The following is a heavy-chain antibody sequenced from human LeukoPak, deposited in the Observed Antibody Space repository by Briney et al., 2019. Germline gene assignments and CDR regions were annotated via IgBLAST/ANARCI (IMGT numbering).Heavy chain of an antibody. CDR3: ARDTSGDLNWFDP. CDR2: INPNSGGT. CDR1: GYTFTGYY. D-gene: IGHD2-2*01. J-gene: IGHJ5*02. Sequence: ASVKVSCKASGYTFTGYYMHWVRQAPGQGLEWMGWINPNSGGTNYAQKFQGRVTMTRDTSISTAYMELSRLRSDDTAVYYCARDTSGDLNWFDPWGQGTLVTVSS. V-gene: IGHV1-2*02.